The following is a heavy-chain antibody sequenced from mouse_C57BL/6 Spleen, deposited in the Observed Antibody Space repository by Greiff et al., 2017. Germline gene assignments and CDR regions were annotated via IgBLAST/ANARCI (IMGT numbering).Heavy chain of an antibody. CDR1: GFTFSDYY. Sequence: DVQLVESGGGLVQPGGSLKLSCAASGFTFSDYYMYWVRQTPEKRLEWVAYISNGGGSTYYPDTVKGRFTISRDNAKNTLYLQMSRLESEDTAMYYCARQNDGYSWYFDVWGTGTTVTVSS. J-gene: IGHJ1*03. CDR2: ISNGGGST. D-gene: IGHD2-3*01. V-gene: IGHV5-12*01. CDR3: ARQNDGYSWYFDV.